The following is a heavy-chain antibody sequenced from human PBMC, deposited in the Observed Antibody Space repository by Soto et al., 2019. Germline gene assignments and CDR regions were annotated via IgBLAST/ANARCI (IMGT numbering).Heavy chain of an antibody. Sequence: GGSLRLSCAASGFTFSSYAMSWVRQAPGKGLEWVSAISGSGGSTYYADSVKGRFTISRDNSKNTLYLQMNSLRAEDTAVYYCAKDLRPYSSGGYFDYWGQGTLVTVSS. V-gene: IGHV3-23*01. D-gene: IGHD6-19*01. CDR3: AKDLRPYSSGGYFDY. CDR1: GFTFSSYA. J-gene: IGHJ4*02. CDR2: ISGSGGST.